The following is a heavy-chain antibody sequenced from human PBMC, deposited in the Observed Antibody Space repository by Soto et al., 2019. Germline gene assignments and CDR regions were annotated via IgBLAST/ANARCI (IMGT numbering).Heavy chain of an antibody. CDR2: INPNSGGT. V-gene: IGHV1-2*04. D-gene: IGHD3-10*01. CDR3: ARDGTYYYGSDTYYGMDV. CDR1: GYTFTGYY. J-gene: IGHJ6*02. Sequence: GASVKVSCKASGYTFTGYYMHWVRQAPGQGLEWMGWINPNSGGTNYAQKFQGWVTMTRDTSISTAYMELSRLRSDDKAVYYCARDGTYYYGSDTYYGMDVWGQGTTVTVSS.